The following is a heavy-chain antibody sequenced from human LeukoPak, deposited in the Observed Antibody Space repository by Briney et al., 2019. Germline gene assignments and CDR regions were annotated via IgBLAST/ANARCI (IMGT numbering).Heavy chain of an antibody. D-gene: IGHD6-19*01. J-gene: IGHJ4*02. CDR2: IWYDGSNK. CDR1: GFTFSSYG. Sequence: GGSLRLSCAASGFTFSSYGMHWVRQAPGKGLEWVAVIWYDGSNKYYADFVKGRFTISRDNSKNTLYLQMNSLRAEDTAVYYCAKEAVAGYYFDYWGQGTLVTVSS. V-gene: IGHV3-33*06. CDR3: AKEAVAGYYFDY.